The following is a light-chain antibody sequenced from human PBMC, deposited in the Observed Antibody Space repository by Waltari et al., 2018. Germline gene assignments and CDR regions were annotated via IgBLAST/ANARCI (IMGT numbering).Light chain of an antibody. CDR3: QQYDHMPIT. CDR1: QDIANY. CDR2: DAS. V-gene: IGKV1-33*01. J-gene: IGKJ5*01. Sequence: DTQMTQSPPSLSASVGDRVPITCQASQDIANYLGWYQKKPGKAPKLLIYDASTLATGVPSRFSGRGSGTDFTLIITGLQPEDVATYYCQQYDHMPITFGQGTRAEIE.